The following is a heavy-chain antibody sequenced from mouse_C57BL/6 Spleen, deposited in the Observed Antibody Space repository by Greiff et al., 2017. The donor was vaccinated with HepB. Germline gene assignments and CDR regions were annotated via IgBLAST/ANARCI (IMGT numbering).Heavy chain of an antibody. V-gene: IGHV1-64*01. CDR2: IHPNSGST. CDR1: GYTFTSYW. J-gene: IGHJ1*03. CDR3: ARRELLLRGYFDV. Sequence: QVQLQQPGAELVKPGASVKLSCKASGYTFTSYWMHWVKQRPGQGLEWIGMIHPNSGSTNYNEKFKSKATLTVDKSSSTAYMQLSSLTSEDSAVYYCARRELLLRGYFDVWGTGTTVTVSS. D-gene: IGHD1-1*01.